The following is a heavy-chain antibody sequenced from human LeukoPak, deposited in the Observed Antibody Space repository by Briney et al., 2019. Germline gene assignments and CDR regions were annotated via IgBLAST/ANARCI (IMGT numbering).Heavy chain of an antibody. CDR2: ISGSGGST. D-gene: IGHD3-16*01. Sequence: GGTLRLSCAASGFTFSSYGMSWVRQAPGKGLEWVSAISGSGGSTYYADSVKGRFTISRDNSKNTLYLQMNSLRAEDTAVYYCAGTYYDYVWGSYGIDYWGQGTLVTVSS. CDR3: AGTYYDYVWGSYGIDY. J-gene: IGHJ4*02. CDR1: GFTFSSYG. V-gene: IGHV3-23*01.